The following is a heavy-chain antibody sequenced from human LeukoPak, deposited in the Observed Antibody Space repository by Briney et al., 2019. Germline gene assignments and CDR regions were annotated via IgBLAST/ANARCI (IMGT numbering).Heavy chain of an antibody. J-gene: IGHJ5*02. CDR3: ASQKSGWYEVHWFDP. D-gene: IGHD6-19*01. V-gene: IGHV1-69*06. CDR1: GGTFSSYA. Sequence: ASVKVSCKASGGTFSSYAISWVRQAPGQGLEWMGGIIPIFGTANYAQKFQGRVTITADKSTSTAYMELSSPRSEDTAVYYCASQKSGWYEVHWFDPWGQGTLVTVSS. CDR2: IIPIFGTA.